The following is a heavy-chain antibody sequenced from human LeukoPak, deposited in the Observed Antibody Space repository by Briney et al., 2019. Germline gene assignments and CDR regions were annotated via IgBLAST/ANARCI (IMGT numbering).Heavy chain of an antibody. V-gene: IGHV4-39*01. CDR2: IYYSGST. D-gene: IGHD3-16*01. Sequence: SETLSLTCTVSGGSISSSYYYWGWIRQPPGKGLEWIGSIYYSGSTYYNPSLKSRVTISVDTSKNQFSLKLSSVTAADTAVYYCARQLGRYYDYWGQGTLVTVSS. CDR1: GGSISSSYYY. CDR3: ARQLGRYYDY. J-gene: IGHJ4*02.